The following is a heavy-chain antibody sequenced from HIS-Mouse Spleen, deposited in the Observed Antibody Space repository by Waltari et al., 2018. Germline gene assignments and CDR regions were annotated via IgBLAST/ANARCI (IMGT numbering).Heavy chain of an antibody. CDR2: IDWDDDK. CDR1: GFSLTTSGTC. J-gene: IGHJ4*02. Sequence: QVTLRESGPALVKPPQPLPLTCPFSGFSLTTSGTCVSWFRQPPSKALECLARIDWDDDKYYSTSLKTRLTISKDTSKNQVVLTMTNMDPVDTATYYCARIAEGYSSGWYAFDYWGQGTLVTVSS. D-gene: IGHD6-19*01. V-gene: IGHV2-70*15. CDR3: ARIAEGYSSGWYAFDY.